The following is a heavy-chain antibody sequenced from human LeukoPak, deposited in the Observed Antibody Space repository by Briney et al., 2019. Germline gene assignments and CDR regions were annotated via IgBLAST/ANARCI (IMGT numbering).Heavy chain of an antibody. CDR1: GFTFDDYG. CDR3: ARAVYYDFWSGSPDDAFDI. J-gene: IGHJ3*02. D-gene: IGHD3-3*01. Sequence: GGSLRLSCAASGFTFDDYGMSWVRQAPGKGLEWVSGINWNGGSTGYADSVKGRFTISRDNAKNSLNLQMNSLRAEDTALYHCARAVYYDFWSGSPDDAFDIWGQGTMVTVSS. CDR2: INWNGGST. V-gene: IGHV3-20*01.